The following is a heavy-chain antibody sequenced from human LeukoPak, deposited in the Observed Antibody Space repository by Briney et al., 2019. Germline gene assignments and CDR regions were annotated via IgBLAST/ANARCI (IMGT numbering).Heavy chain of an antibody. V-gene: IGHV3-48*03. CDR3: AREILADYSSSPDAFDI. CDR2: ISSSGSTI. D-gene: IGHD6-13*01. CDR1: GFTFSSYE. Sequence: GGSLRLSCAASGFTFSSYEMNWVRQAPGKGLGWGSYISSSGSTIYYADSVKGRFTISRDNAKNSLYLQMNSLRAEDTAVYYCAREILADYSSSPDAFDIWGQGTMVTVSS. J-gene: IGHJ3*02.